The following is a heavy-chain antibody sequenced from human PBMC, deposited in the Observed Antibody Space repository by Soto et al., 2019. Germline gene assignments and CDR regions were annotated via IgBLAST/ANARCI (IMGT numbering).Heavy chain of an antibody. Sequence: GASVKVSCKASGGTFSSYAISWVRQAPGQGLEWMGGIILIFGTANYAQKFQGRVTITADESTSTAYMELSSLRSEDTAVYYCARDLSPLGVVPAAIGWFDPWGQGTLVTVSS. D-gene: IGHD2-2*02. CDR3: ARDLSPLGVVPAAIGWFDP. CDR2: IILIFGTA. V-gene: IGHV1-69*13. CDR1: GGTFSSYA. J-gene: IGHJ5*02.